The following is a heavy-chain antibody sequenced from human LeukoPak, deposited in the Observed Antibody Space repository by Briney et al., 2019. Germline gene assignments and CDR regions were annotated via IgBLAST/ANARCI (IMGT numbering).Heavy chain of an antibody. J-gene: IGHJ4*02. D-gene: IGHD2-2*01. CDR1: GFTFSSYA. V-gene: IGHV3-30*01. CDR2: ISYDGTNE. Sequence: GGSLRLSCTASGFTFSSYAMHWVRQTPGKGLEWVAVISYDGTNEYYADSVEGRFTISRDNSNNTLYLQMNSLRAEDTAVYYCARALLGYCSSTSCLLGDYWGQGTLVTVSS. CDR3: ARALLGYCSSTSCLLGDY.